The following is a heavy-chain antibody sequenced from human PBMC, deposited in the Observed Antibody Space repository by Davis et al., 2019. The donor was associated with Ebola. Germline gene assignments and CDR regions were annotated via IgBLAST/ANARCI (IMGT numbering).Heavy chain of an antibody. Sequence: SVKVSCKASGYTFTSYDINWVRQAPGQGLEWMEGIIPIFGTANYAQKFQGRVTITADESTSTAYMELSSLRSEDTAVYYCARGKVGATFDYWGQGTLVTVSS. D-gene: IGHD1-26*01. CDR1: GYTFTSYD. CDR3: ARGKVGATFDY. V-gene: IGHV1-69*13. J-gene: IGHJ4*02. CDR2: IIPIFGTA.